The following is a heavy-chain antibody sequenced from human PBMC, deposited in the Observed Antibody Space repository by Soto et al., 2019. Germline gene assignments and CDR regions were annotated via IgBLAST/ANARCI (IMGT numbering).Heavy chain of an antibody. J-gene: IGHJ6*02. CDR2: VNAGNGNT. CDR3: ARGKGMEQNYYYQGMDV. Sequence: QVQVVQSGAEVKKPGASVKISCKASGYTFTTCAMHWVRQAPGQGLEWMAWVNAGNGNTRFSPKFQGRVTISRDTSASTAYMELRSLRSEDTAVYYCARGKGMEQNYYYQGMDVWGQGTTVTVS. D-gene: IGHD3-10*01. CDR1: GYTFTTCA. V-gene: IGHV1-3*01.